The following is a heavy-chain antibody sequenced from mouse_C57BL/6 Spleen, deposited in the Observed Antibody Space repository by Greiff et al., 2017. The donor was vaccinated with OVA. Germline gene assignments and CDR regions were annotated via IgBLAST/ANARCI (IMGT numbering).Heavy chain of an antibody. CDR3: FITTVVERYFDY. CDR1: GYTFTSYW. J-gene: IGHJ2*01. Sequence: QVQLKQPGAELVMPGASVKLSCKASGYTFTSYWMHWVKQRPGQGLEWIGEIDPSDSYTNYNQKFKGKSTFTVDKSSSTAYMQLSSLTSEDSAVYYCFITTVVERYFDYWGQGTTLTVSS. D-gene: IGHD1-1*01. CDR2: IDPSDSYT. V-gene: IGHV1-69*01.